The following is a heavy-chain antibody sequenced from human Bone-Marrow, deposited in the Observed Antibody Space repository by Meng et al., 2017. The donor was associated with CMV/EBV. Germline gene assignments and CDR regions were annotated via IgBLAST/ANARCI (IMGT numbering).Heavy chain of an antibody. V-gene: IGHV3-23*01. CDR1: GFTFSSYA. D-gene: IGHD1-26*01. Sequence: GESLKISCAASGFTFSSYAMSWVRQAPGKGLEWVSAISGSGGSTYYADSVKGRFTISRDNSKNTLYLQMNSLRAEDTAVYYCAKEWSAWELLGNHFDYWGQGTLVTVSS. J-gene: IGHJ4*02. CDR2: ISGSGGST. CDR3: AKEWSAWELLGNHFDY.